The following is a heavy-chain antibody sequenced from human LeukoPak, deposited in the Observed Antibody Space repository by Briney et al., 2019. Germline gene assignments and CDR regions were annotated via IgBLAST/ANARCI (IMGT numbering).Heavy chain of an antibody. Sequence: GGSLRLSCAASGFTFSDHYMDWVRQAPGKGLEWVGRTRNKANSYTTEYAAFVKGRFTISRDDSKNSLYLQMNSLKTEDTAVYYCARVPVYYDILTGYYPGHFDYWGQGTLVTVSS. V-gene: IGHV3-72*01. CDR3: ARVPVYYDILTGYYPGHFDY. D-gene: IGHD3-9*01. J-gene: IGHJ4*02. CDR2: TRNKANSYTT. CDR1: GFTFSDHY.